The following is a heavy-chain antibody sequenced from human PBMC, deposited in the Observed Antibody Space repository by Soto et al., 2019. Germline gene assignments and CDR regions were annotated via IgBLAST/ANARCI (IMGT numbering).Heavy chain of an antibody. CDR3: ARRGSSWYDEFDP. CDR1: GGSINSYY. V-gene: IGHV4-59*01. Sequence: SETLSLTCTVSGGSINSYYWSWIRQPPGKGLEWIGYIYYSGSTNYNPSLKSRVTISVDTSKNQFSLKLSSVTAADTAVYYCARRGSSWYDEFDPWGQGTLVTVSS. CDR2: IYYSGST. J-gene: IGHJ5*02. D-gene: IGHD6-13*01.